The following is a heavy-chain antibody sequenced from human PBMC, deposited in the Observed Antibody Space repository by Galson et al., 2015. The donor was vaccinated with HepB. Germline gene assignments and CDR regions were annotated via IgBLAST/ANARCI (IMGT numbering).Heavy chain of an antibody. D-gene: IGHD6-13*01. CDR2: TRNKANSYTT. CDR3: TRSSQAAFDI. CDR1: GFTFSDHY. Sequence: SLRLSCAASGFTFSDHYVDWVRQAPGKGLEWVGRTRNKANSYTTEYAASVKGRFTISRDDSKNSLYLQMNSLKTEDTAVYYCTRSSQAAFDIWGQGTMVTVSS. V-gene: IGHV3-72*01. J-gene: IGHJ3*02.